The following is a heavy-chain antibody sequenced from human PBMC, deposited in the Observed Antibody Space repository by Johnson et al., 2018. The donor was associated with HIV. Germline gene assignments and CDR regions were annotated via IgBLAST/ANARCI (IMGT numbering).Heavy chain of an antibody. CDR3: ARGGPFHAFDI. CDR2: VNNDGGDT. J-gene: IGHJ3*02. D-gene: IGHD2-21*01. Sequence: MLLVESGGGLVQPGGSLRLSCAVSGFTFTNYWMHWVRQAPGKGLVWVSRVNNDGGDTIYADSVKGRFTISRDNDKNTLFLQMNSLRAEDTAMYFCARGGPFHAFDIWGHGTTVTVSS. V-gene: IGHV3-74*02. CDR1: GFTFTNYW.